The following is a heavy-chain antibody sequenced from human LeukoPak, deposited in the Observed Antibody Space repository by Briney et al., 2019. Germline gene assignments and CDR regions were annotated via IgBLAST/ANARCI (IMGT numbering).Heavy chain of an antibody. V-gene: IGHV4-59*01. CDR3: ARDRGLLLLVPYMDV. D-gene: IGHD2-15*01. Sequence: PSETLSLTCTVSGGSISSYYWSWIRQPPGKGLEWIGYIYYSGSTNYNPSLKSRVTISVDTSKNQFSLKLSSVTAADTAVYYCARDRGLLLLVPYMDVWGKGTTVTVSS. CDR2: IYYSGST. CDR1: GGSISSYY. J-gene: IGHJ6*03.